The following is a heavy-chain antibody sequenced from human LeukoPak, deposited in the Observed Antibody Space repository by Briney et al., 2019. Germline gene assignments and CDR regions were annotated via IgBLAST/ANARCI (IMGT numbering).Heavy chain of an antibody. Sequence: GESLKISCKGSGYSFSSYWIAWVRQMPGKGLEWMGIIYPGDSDTRYSPSFQGLVTISANKSISTAYLQWSSLKASDTAMYYCARPTYFYDSSGSLYYFDFWGQGTLVTVSS. D-gene: IGHD3-22*01. J-gene: IGHJ4*02. CDR2: IYPGDSDT. CDR1: GYSFSSYW. CDR3: ARPTYFYDSSGSLYYFDF. V-gene: IGHV5-51*01.